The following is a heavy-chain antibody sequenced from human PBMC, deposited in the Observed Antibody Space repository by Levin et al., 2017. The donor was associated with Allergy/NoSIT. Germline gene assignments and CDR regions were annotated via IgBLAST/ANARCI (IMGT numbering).Heavy chain of an antibody. CDR1: GFTLSSYS. CDR3: ARDQAHGAYYYYYMDV. CDR2: ISGSSNYI. D-gene: IGHD3-10*01. V-gene: IGHV3-21*01. J-gene: IGHJ6*03. Sequence: GESLKISCSASGFTLSSYSLNWVRQAPGKRLEWVASISGSSNYIYYADSVRGRFTISRDDAKNSLYLQMNSLRAEDTAVYFCARDQAHGAYYYYYMDVWGKGTTVTISS.